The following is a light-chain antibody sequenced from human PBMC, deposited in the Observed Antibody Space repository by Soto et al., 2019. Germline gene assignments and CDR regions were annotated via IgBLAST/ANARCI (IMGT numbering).Light chain of an antibody. Sequence: QSVLTQPASVSGSPGQSITISCTGTSSDFDIYKYVSWYQQHPGKAPKLMIYQVTNRPSGVSNRFSGSTSGNTASLTISGLQAEDEADYYCCSYTSSINYLFGTGTKVTVL. J-gene: IGLJ1*01. CDR1: SSDFDIYKY. CDR3: CSYTSSINYL. CDR2: QVT. V-gene: IGLV2-14*01.